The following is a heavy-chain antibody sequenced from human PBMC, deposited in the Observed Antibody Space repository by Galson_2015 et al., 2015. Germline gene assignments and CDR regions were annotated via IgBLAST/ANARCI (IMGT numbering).Heavy chain of an antibody. CDR3: ARGGERYFDWLLTW. Sequence: AVYGGSFSGYYWSWIRQPPGKGLEWIGEINHSGSTNYNPSLKSRVTISVDTSKNQFSLKLSSVTAADTAVYYCARGGERYFDWLLTWWGQGTLVTVSS. CDR1: GGSFSGYY. J-gene: IGHJ4*02. CDR2: INHSGST. V-gene: IGHV4-34*01. D-gene: IGHD3-9*01.